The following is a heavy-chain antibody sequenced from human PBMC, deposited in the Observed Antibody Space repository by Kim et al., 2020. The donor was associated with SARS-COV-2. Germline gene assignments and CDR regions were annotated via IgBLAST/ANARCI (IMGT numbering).Heavy chain of an antibody. V-gene: IGHV3-49*03. Sequence: GGSLRLSCTASGFTFGDYAMSWFRQAPGKGLEWVGFIRSKAYGGTTEYAASVKGRFTISRDDSKSIAYLQMNSLKTEDTAVYYCTRRTPYDILTGYYNVVGTFKFDYWGQGTLVTVSS. CDR2: IRSKAYGGTT. J-gene: IGHJ4*02. D-gene: IGHD3-9*01. CDR1: GFTFGDYA. CDR3: TRRTPYDILTGYYNVVGTFKFDY.